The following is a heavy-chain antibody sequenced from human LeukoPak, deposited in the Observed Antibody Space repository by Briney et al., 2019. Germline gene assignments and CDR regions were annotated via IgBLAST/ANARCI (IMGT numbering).Heavy chain of an antibody. D-gene: IGHD3-22*01. CDR3: AKGAVGKTESSGYPPHFDY. CDR2: VSATGHTT. J-gene: IGHJ4*02. Sequence: GGSLRLSCVVSGFTLPYGMSWVRQAPGKGLEWVSYVSATGHTTSYADSVKGRFTISRDNAKNTVFLQMDSLRADDTAVYYCAKGAVGKTESSGYPPHFDYWGQGTLVTVSS. V-gene: IGHV3-23*01. CDR1: GFTLPYG.